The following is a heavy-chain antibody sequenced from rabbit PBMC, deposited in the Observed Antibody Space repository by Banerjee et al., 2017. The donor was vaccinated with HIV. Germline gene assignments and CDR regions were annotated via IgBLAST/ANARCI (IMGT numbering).Heavy chain of an antibody. CDR3: ARDNFAAYAAYGYGYFNL. J-gene: IGHJ4*01. CDR2: IYTGDGST. CDR1: GFSFSSSYY. Sequence: QSLEESGGDLVKPGASLTLTCTASGFSFSSSYYVCWVRQAPGKGLEWIACIYTGDGSTYYASWAKGRFTISKTSTTVDLKMTSLTAADTATYFCARDNFAAYAAYGYGYFNLWGQGTLVTVS. V-gene: IGHV1S40*01. D-gene: IGHD6-1*01.